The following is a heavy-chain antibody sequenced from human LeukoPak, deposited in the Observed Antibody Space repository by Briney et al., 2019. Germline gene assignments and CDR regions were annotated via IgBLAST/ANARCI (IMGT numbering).Heavy chain of an antibody. CDR2: IYYSG. CDR3: P. Sequence: PSETLSLTCTVSGGSISSYYWSWIRQPPGKGLEWIGSIYYSGSTISVDTSKNQFSLKLSSVTAASPSPGFDPWGQGTLVTVSS. J-gene: IGHJ5*02. CDR1: GGSISSYY. V-gene: IGHV4-59*12.